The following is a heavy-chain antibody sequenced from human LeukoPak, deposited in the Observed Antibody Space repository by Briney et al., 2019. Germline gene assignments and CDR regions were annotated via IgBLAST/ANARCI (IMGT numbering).Heavy chain of an antibody. J-gene: IGHJ3*02. CDR3: ARLPGYCSSTSCQGSHAFDI. CDR1: GYSFTSYW. CDR2: IYPGDSDT. Sequence: GESLKISCKGSGYSFTSYWIGWVRQMPGRGLEWMGIIYPGDSDTRYSPSFQGQVTISADKSISTAYLQWSSLKASDTAMYYCARLPGYCSSTSCQGSHAFDIWGQGTMVTVSS. V-gene: IGHV5-51*01. D-gene: IGHD2-2*01.